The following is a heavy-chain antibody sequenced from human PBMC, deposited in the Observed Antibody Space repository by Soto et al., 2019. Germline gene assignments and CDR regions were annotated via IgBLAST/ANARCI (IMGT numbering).Heavy chain of an antibody. CDR1: GGSISSSSYY. V-gene: IGHV4-39*01. Sequence: SETLSLTCTVSGGSISSSSYYWGWIRHPPGKGLEWIGSIYYSGSTYYNPSLKSRVTISVDTSKNQFSLKLSSVTAADTAVYYCARGNYYGSGSYYIPSYGMDVWGQGTTVTVSS. J-gene: IGHJ6*02. CDR3: ARGNYYGSGSYYIPSYGMDV. D-gene: IGHD3-10*01. CDR2: IYYSGST.